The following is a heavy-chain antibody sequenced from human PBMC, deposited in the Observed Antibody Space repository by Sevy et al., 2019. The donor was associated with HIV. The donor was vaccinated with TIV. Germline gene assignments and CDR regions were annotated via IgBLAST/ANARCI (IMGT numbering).Heavy chain of an antibody. V-gene: IGHV4-59*01. J-gene: IGHJ2*01. D-gene: IGHD6-13*01. CDR2: IYYSGST. CDR3: ARGSPDEQQLVPFWYFDL. Sequence: SETLSLTCTVSGGSISSYYWSWIRQPPGKGLEWIGYIYYSGSTNYNPSLKSRVTISVDTSKNQFSLKLSSVTAADTAVYYCARGSPDEQQLVPFWYFDLWGRGTLVTVSS. CDR1: GGSISSYY.